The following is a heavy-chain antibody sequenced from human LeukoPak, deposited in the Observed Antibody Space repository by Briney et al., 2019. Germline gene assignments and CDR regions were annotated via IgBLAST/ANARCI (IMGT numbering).Heavy chain of an antibody. CDR1: GYTFTGYY. V-gene: IGHV1-2*02. J-gene: IGHJ4*02. CDR3: VKSGRRSYYSTGFDY. D-gene: IGHD3-10*01. Sequence: ASVKVSCRASGYTFTGYYIHWVRQAPGQGLEWMGWINPYTGGTNCAQKFQGRVTMTRDTSISTAYMELTRLRSDDTAVYYCVKSGRRSYYSTGFDYWGQGTLVTVSS. CDR2: INPYTGGT.